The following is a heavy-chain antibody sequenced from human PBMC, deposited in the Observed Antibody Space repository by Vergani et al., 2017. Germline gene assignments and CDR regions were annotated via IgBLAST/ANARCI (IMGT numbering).Heavy chain of an antibody. J-gene: IGHJ4*02. CDR3: AREGPYSSSSEYYFDY. V-gene: IGHV4-31*03. CDR1: GGSISSGGYY. CDR2: IYYSGST. D-gene: IGHD6-6*01. Sequence: QVQLQESGPGLVKPSQTLSLTCTVSGGSISSGGYYWSWIRQHPGKGLEWIGYIYYSGSTYYNPSLKSRVTISVDTSKNQFSLKLSSVIAADTAVYSCAREGPYSSSSEYYFDYWGQGTLVTVSS.